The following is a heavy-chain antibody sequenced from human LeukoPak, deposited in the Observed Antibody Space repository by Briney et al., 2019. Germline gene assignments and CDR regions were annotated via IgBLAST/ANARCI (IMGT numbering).Heavy chain of an antibody. CDR1: GDSTTVAM. V-gene: IGHV4-59*08. D-gene: IGHD3-16*02. J-gene: IGHJ4*02. CDR2: IYYSGST. Sequence: SETLSHTCAVPGDSTTVAMRSSIPQPPGKGLEWIGYIYYSGSTNYNPSLKSRGTISVDTSKNQFSLKLSSVTAADTAVYYCARHRIEHTVCYSYLDPGPRYYFGIWGQGTVVTVSS. CDR3: ARHRIEHTVCYSYLDPGPRYYFGI.